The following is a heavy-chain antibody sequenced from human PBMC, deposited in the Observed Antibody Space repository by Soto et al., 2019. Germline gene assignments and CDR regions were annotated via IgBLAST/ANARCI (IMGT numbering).Heavy chain of an antibody. D-gene: IGHD3-16*02. Sequence: PSETLSLTCAVSGGSISSGGYSWSWIRQPPGKGLECIGYIYHSGSTYYNPSLKSRVTISVDRSKNQFSLKLSSVTAADTAVYYCARIYYDYVWGSYRSLDYYFDYWGQGTLVTVSS. CDR2: IYHSGST. CDR3: ARIYYDYVWGSYRSLDYYFDY. V-gene: IGHV4-30-2*01. J-gene: IGHJ4*02. CDR1: GGSISSGGYS.